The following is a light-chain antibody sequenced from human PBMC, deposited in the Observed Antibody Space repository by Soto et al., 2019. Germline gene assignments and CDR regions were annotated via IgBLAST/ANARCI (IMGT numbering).Light chain of an antibody. CDR3: QQYHRWPQYS. CDR2: GAS. CDR1: QSVTTN. V-gene: IGKV3-15*01. Sequence: EIVMMQSPATLSVSPGERATLSCRASQSVTTNLAWYQQKPGQAPRLLIFGASARATGIPARFSASGSVTEFTLTISSPQSEDFAVYYCQQYHRWPQYSFGQGTKLEIK. J-gene: IGKJ2*01.